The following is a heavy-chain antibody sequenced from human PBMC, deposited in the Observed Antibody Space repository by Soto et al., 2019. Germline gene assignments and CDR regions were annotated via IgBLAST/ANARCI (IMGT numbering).Heavy chain of an antibody. V-gene: IGHV3-74*01. J-gene: IGHJ3*02. CDR2: INSDGSGA. D-gene: IGHD3-22*01. CDR1: GFTFRSYW. Sequence: EVQLVESGGDLVQPGGSLRLSCEASGFTFRSYWMHWVRQAPGKGLVWVSHINSDGSGATYADSVKGRFTISRDNAKNTLYLQVNRLRAEDTAVYYCAISTKRWLLARDSFDIWGQGTMVTVSS. CDR3: AISTKRWLLARDSFDI.